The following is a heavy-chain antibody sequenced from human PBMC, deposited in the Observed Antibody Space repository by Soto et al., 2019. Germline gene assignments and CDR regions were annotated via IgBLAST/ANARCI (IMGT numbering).Heavy chain of an antibody. J-gene: IGHJ5*02. Sequence: QVQLVQCWAEVKKPGSSVKVSCKASGGTFSSYTISWVRQAPGQGLEWMGRIIPILGIANYAQKFQGRVTITADKSTSTAYMELSSLRSEDTAVYYCAREEQLRPWFYPWGQGTLVTVSS. D-gene: IGHD1-1*01. V-gene: IGHV1-69*08. CDR2: IIPILGIA. CDR3: AREEQLRPWFYP. CDR1: GGTFSSYT.